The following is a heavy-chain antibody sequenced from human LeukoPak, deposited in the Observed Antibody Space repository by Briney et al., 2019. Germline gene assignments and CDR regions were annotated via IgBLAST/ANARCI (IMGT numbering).Heavy chain of an antibody. CDR3: AKAPLIVVPAALDY. Sequence: GGSLRLSCAASGFTFSSYSMNWVRQAPGKGLEWVSSISSSSSYIYYADSVKGRFTISRDNSKNTLYLQMNSLRAEDTAVYYCAKAPLIVVPAALDYWGQGTLVTVSS. V-gene: IGHV3-21*04. CDR2: ISSSSSYI. J-gene: IGHJ4*02. CDR1: GFTFSSYS. D-gene: IGHD2-2*01.